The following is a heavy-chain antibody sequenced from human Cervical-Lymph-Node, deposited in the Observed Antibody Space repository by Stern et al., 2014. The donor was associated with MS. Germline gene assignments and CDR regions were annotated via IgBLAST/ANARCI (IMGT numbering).Heavy chain of an antibody. V-gene: IGHV4-4*07. Sequence: QLQLQDSGPGRVQPSETLSLTCTVSGASMKTFYWNWIRQAHEKGLEWIGHMSNSGTTYYDPSLKSRVTMSMDASKQQFSLRLTSVTAVDTAVYFCARGRHTAMVTSGRYFDLWGQGTLVTVSS. CDR1: GASMKTFY. D-gene: IGHD5-18*01. CDR3: ARGRHTAMVTSGRYFDL. CDR2: MSNSGTT. J-gene: IGHJ4*02.